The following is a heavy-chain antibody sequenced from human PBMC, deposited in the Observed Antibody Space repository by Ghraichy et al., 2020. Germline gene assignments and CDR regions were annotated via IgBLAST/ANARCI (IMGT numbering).Heavy chain of an antibody. CDR2: VSGSGGST. CDR1: GFTFSSYA. D-gene: IGHD1-26*01. Sequence: GGSLRLSCAASGFTFSSYAMSWVRQAPGKGLEWVSGVSGSGGSTYYADSVKGRFTISRDNSKNTLYLQMNSLRAEDTAVYYCAKTSTEGYFDYWGQGTLVTVSS. J-gene: IGHJ4*02. CDR3: AKTSTEGYFDY. V-gene: IGHV3-23*01.